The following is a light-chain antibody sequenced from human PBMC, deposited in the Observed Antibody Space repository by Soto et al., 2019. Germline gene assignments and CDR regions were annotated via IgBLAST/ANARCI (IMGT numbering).Light chain of an antibody. CDR2: WAS. V-gene: IGKV4-1*01. CDR3: QQFFTTPLT. CDR1: QSILYRSNGKDY. J-gene: IGKJ4*01. Sequence: DIVMTQSPDSLSVSLGERATINCKPSQSILYRSNGKDYLAWYQQKPGHPPKLLIYWASTRESGVPDRVSGSGSGTDFTLTISSLHAEDVAVYYCQQFFTTPLTFGGGTRVEI.